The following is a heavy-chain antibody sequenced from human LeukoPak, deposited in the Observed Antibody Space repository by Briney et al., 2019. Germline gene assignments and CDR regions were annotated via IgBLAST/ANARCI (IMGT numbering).Heavy chain of an antibody. CDR2: IKPDGSEK. CDR3: ARGIGDY. CDR1: GFTFSTYW. J-gene: IGHJ4*02. Sequence: GGSLRLSCAASGFTFSTYWISWVRQAPGKGLEWVAHIKPDGSEKYYLDSVKGRFTISRDSAGNSLYLQMSSLGAEDTAVYYCARGIGDYWGQGTPVTVSS. V-gene: IGHV3-7*01. D-gene: IGHD2/OR15-2a*01.